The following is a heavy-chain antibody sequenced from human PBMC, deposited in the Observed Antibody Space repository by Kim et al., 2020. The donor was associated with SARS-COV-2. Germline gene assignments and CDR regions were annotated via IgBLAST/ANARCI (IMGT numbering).Heavy chain of an antibody. CDR3: AKDIRQWLVADAFDI. CDR2: ISWNSGSI. V-gene: IGHV3-9*01. Sequence: GGSLRLSCAASGFTFDDYAMHWVRQAPGKGLEWVSGISWNSGSIGYADSVKGRFTISRDNAKNSLYLQMNSLRAEDTALYYCAKDIRQWLVADAFDIWGQGTMVTVSS. D-gene: IGHD6-19*01. J-gene: IGHJ3*02. CDR1: GFTFDDYA.